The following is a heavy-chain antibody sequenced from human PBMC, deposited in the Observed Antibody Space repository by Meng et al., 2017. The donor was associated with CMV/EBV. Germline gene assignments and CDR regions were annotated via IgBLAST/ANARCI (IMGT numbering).Heavy chain of an antibody. CDR2: IYRSGGT. D-gene: IGHD2-2*01. V-gene: IGHV4-4*07. CDR1: GGSIRSYY. CDR3: ARTDCSSTSCYLNY. J-gene: IGHJ4*02. Sequence: VSGGSIRSYYWSWIRQPAGKGLEWIGRIYRSGGTNYKSSLKSRVTMSVDTSRNQFSLKLSSVTAADTAVYYCARTDCSSTSCYLNYWGQGTLVTVSS.